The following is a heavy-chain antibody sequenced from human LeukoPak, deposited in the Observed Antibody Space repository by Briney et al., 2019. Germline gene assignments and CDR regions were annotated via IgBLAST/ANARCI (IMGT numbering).Heavy chain of an antibody. J-gene: IGHJ4*02. V-gene: IGHV3-21*01. CDR1: GFTFSSYS. CDR2: ISSSSSYI. Sequence: GGSLRLSCAASGFTFSSYSMNWVRQAPGKGLEWVSSISSSSSYIYYADSVKGRFTISRDNAKNSLYLQMNSLRAEDTAVYYCVREALVLGPYYFDYWGQGTLVTVSS. CDR3: VREALVLGPYYFDY. D-gene: IGHD6-13*01.